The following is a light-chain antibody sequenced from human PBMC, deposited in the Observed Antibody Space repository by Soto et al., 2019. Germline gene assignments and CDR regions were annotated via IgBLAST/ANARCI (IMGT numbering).Light chain of an antibody. CDR2: KAS. J-gene: IGKJ1*01. Sequence: IQLTQSPSSLSASVGDRVTITCRASQGIRNDLGWYQQKPGKAPKLLIYKASTLKSGVPSRFSGSGSGTEFTLTISSLQPDDVATYYCQHYTSYSEAFGQGTKVDIK. V-gene: IGKV1-5*03. CDR1: QGIRND. CDR3: QHYTSYSEA.